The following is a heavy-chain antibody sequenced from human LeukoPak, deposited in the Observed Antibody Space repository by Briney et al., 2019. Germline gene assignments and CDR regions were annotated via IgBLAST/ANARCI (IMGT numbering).Heavy chain of an antibody. V-gene: IGHV3-48*01. D-gene: IGHD6-6*01. CDR3: AREYSSSSGRSFDY. CDR1: GFTVSSNY. J-gene: IGHJ4*02. Sequence: GGSLRLSCAASGFTVSSNYMSWVCQAPGKGLEWVSYISPSATTIYYADSVRGRFTISRDNAKNSLYLQMNSLRAEDTAVYYCAREYSSSSGRSFDYWGQGTLVTVSS. CDR2: ISPSATTI.